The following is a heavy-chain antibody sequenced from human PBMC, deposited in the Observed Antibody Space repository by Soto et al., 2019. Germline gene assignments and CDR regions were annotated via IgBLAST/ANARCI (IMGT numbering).Heavy chain of an antibody. D-gene: IGHD2-15*01. V-gene: IGHV3-33*01. CDR2: IWYDGSNK. Sequence: PGASLRLSCAASGFTFSSYGMHWVRQAPGKGLEWVAVIWYDGSNKYYADNVKGRFTIYRDNSKNTLFLQMNSLRAEDTAVYYCASEYCSGGSCYYYGMDVWGQGT. J-gene: IGHJ6*02. CDR3: ASEYCSGGSCYYYGMDV. CDR1: GFTFSSYG.